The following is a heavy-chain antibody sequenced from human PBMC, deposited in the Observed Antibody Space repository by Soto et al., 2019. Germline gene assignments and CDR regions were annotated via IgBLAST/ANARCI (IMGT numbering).Heavy chain of an antibody. CDR1: GDSVSSNTAS. CDR3: AKGDNLGPKTGYAFDP. D-gene: IGHD5-12*01. CDR2: TYFRSKWYN. J-gene: IGHJ5*02. Sequence: SQTLSLTCALSGDSVSSNTASWNWIRQSPSRGLEWLGRTYFRSKWYNDYAVSVKSRIIINPDTSNNQFSLQLNSVTPEDTAVYFCAKGDNLGPKTGYAFDPWGQGIMVTV. V-gene: IGHV6-1*01.